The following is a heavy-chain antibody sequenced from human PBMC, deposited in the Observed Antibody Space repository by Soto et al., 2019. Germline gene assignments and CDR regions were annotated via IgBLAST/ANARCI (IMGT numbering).Heavy chain of an antibody. V-gene: IGHV4-34*01. Sequence: SETLSLTCAVYGDSFSGYYWSWIRQPPGKGLEWLGEISHSGDTSYNPSLKRRVTLSVDTSKNQFSLRLPSVSAADTAVYYCVRGDVAGRLQSWGPGAVVTVSS. CDR3: VRGDVAGRLQS. D-gene: IGHD6-6*01. CDR2: ISHSGDT. CDR1: GDSFSGYY. J-gene: IGHJ1*01.